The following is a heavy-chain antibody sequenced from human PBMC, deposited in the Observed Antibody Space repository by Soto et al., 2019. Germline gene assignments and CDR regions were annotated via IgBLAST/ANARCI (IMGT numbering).Heavy chain of an antibody. CDR3: ARKELGYSFDY. J-gene: IGHJ4*02. CDR2: INHSGST. D-gene: IGHD1-26*01. Sequence: SEPLSLTCAVYGGSFSGYYWSWIRQPPGKGLEWIGEINHSGSTNYNPSLKSRVTISVDTSKNQFSLKLSSVTAADTAVYYCARKELGYSFDYWGQGTLVTVSS. V-gene: IGHV4-34*01. CDR1: GGSFSGYY.